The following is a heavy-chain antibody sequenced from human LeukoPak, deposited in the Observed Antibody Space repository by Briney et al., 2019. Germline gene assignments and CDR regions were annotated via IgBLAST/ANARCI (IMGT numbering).Heavy chain of an antibody. CDR2: ISGSGGNT. CDR1: GFTFSSYA. J-gene: IGHJ4*02. Sequence: GGSLRLSCAASGFTFSSYAMSWVRQAPGKGLDWVSAISGSGGNTYYADSVKGRFTISRDNSKNTLYLQMSSLRAEDTAVYYCAKDQYGGNPQYYFDYWGQGTLVTVSS. CDR3: AKDQYGGNPQYYFDY. V-gene: IGHV3-23*01. D-gene: IGHD4-23*01.